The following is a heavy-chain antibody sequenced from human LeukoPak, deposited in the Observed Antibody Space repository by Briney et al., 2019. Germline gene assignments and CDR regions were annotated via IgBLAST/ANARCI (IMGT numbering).Heavy chain of an antibody. J-gene: IGHJ3*02. V-gene: IGHV1-18*01. D-gene: IGHD1-1*01. CDR3: GRGWNGHFDI. CDR2: ISGYNGNT. CDR1: GYTFTNYG. Sequence: ASVKVSCKASGYTFTNYGITWVRQAPRQGLEWMGWISGYNGNTNYAQRLQGRVTMTTDTTTSTAYMELRSLRSDDTAVYYCGRGWNGHFDIWGQGTMVTVSS.